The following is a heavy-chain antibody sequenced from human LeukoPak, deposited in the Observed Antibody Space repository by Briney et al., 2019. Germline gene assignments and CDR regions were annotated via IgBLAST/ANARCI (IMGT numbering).Heavy chain of an antibody. Sequence: SQTLSLTCTVSGGSISSGGYYWSWIRQHPGTGLEWIGYIYYSGSTYCNPSLKSRVTISVDTSKNQFSLKLSSVTAADTAVYYCAREQDLTGYLTFDYWGQGTLVTVSS. CDR2: IYYSGST. D-gene: IGHD3-9*01. J-gene: IGHJ4*02. CDR3: AREQDLTGYLTFDY. CDR1: GGSISSGGYY. V-gene: IGHV4-31*03.